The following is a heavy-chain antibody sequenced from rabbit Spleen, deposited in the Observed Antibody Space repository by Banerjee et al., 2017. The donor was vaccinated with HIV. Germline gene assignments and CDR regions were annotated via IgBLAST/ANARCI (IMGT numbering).Heavy chain of an antibody. CDR2: IYISGGST. Sequence: QEQLEESGGGLVKPGASLTLTCPASGLSFSSDYYMCWVRQAPGKGLEWIACIYISGGSTWYASWAKGRFTISKTSSTTVTLQMTSLTAADTATYFCARDTGSSFSSYGMDLWGPGTLVTVS. D-gene: IGHD8-1*01. CDR3: ARDTGSSFSSYGMDL. V-gene: IGHV1S45*01. J-gene: IGHJ6*01. CDR1: GLSFSSDYY.